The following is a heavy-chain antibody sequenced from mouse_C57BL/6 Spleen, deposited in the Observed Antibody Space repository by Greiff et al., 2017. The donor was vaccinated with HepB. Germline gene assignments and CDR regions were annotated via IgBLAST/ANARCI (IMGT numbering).Heavy chain of an antibody. CDR2: SRNKANDYTT. CDR3: ARDAGYYDGSSYGYFDV. D-gene: IGHD1-1*01. CDR1: GFTFSDFY. Sequence: EVHLVESGGGLVQSGRSLRLSCATSGFTFSDFYMEWVRQAPGKGLEWIAASRNKANDYTTEYSASVKGRFIVSRDTSQSILYLQMNALRAEGTAIYYCARDAGYYDGSSYGYFDVWGTGTTVTVSS. J-gene: IGHJ1*03. V-gene: IGHV7-1*01.